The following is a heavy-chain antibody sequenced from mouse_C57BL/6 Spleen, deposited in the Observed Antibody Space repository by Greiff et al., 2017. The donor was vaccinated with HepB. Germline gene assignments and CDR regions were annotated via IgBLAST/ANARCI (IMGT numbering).Heavy chain of an antibody. CDR3: TRNPEGY. J-gene: IGHJ2*01. Sequence: LVESGAELVRPGASVTLSCKASGYTFTDYEMHWVKQTPVHGLEWIGAIDPETGGTAYNQKFKGKAILTADKSSSTAYMELRSLTSEDSAVYYCTRNPEGYWGQGTTLTVSS. V-gene: IGHV1-15*01. CDR2: IDPETGGT. CDR1: GYTFTDYE.